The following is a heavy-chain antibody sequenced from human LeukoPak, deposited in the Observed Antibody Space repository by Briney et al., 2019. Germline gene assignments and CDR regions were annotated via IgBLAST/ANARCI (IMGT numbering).Heavy chain of an antibody. CDR1: GFTFSSYA. J-gene: IGHJ4*02. CDR3: ARELRFLEWLPALRGFDY. CDR2: ISGSGGST. D-gene: IGHD3-3*01. V-gene: IGHV3-23*01. Sequence: GGSLRLSCAASGFTFSSYAMSWVRQAPGKGLEWVSAISGSGGSTYYADSVKGRFTISRDNSKNTLYLQMNSLRAEDTAVYYCARELRFLEWLPALRGFDYWGQGTLVTVSS.